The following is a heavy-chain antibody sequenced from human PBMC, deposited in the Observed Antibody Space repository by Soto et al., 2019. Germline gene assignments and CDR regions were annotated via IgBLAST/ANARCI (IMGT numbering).Heavy chain of an antibody. CDR2: ISGSGGST. CDR3: AKDPYPIVLMVYANDY. Sequence: GGSLRLSCAASGFTFSSYAMSWVRQAPGKGLEWVSAISGSGGSTYYADSVKGRFTISRDNSKNTLYLQMNSLRAEDTAVYYCAKDPYPIVLMVYANDYWGQGTLVTVSS. J-gene: IGHJ4*02. V-gene: IGHV3-23*01. CDR1: GFTFSSYA. D-gene: IGHD2-8*01.